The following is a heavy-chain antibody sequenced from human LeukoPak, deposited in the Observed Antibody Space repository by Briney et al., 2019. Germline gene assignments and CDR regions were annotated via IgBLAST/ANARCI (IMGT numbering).Heavy chain of an antibody. Sequence: GGSLRLSCAASGFNISSYSMNWVRQAPGKGLEWVSSISSSSNFIYYADSVKGRFTISRDNAKNSLYLQMNSLRAEVTAVYYCARAISDYDASDIWGQGTMVTVSS. V-gene: IGHV3-21*01. CDR2: ISSSSNFI. J-gene: IGHJ3*02. D-gene: IGHD4-17*01. CDR3: ARAISDYDASDI. CDR1: GFNISSYS.